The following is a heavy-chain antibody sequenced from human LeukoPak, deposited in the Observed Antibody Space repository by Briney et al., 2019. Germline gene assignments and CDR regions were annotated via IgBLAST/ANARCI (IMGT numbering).Heavy chain of an antibody. CDR1: GFTFSSYA. CDR3: AKYQSGLLRGVHFDY. CDR2: ISGSGGST. J-gene: IGHJ4*02. Sequence: GGSLRLSCAASGFTFSSYAMSWVRQAPGKGLEWVSAISGSGGSTYYADSVKGRFTISRDNSKNTLYRQMNSLRAEDTAVYYCAKYQSGLLRGVHFDYWGQGTLVTVSS. D-gene: IGHD2-2*01. V-gene: IGHV3-23*01.